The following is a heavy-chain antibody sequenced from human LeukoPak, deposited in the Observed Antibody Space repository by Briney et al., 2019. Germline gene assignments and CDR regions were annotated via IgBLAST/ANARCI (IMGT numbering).Heavy chain of an antibody. CDR3: ARGGELRSLEWLPSRDAFDI. J-gene: IGHJ3*02. Sequence: AASVKVSCKASGYTSTSYDINWVRQATGQGLEWMGWMNPNSGNTGYAQKFQGRVTITRNTSISTAYMELSSLRSEDTAVYYCARGGELRSLEWLPSRDAFDIWGQGTMVTVSS. D-gene: IGHD3-3*01. CDR2: MNPNSGNT. V-gene: IGHV1-8*03. CDR1: GYTSTSYD.